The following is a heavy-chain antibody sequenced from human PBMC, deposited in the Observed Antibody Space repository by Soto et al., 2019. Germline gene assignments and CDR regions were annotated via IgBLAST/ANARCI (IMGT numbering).Heavy chain of an antibody. CDR1: GGSISSGGYY. V-gene: IGHV4-31*03. CDR2: IYYSGST. CDR3: AREHYGNSAWFDP. D-gene: IGHD3-10*01. J-gene: IGHJ5*02. Sequence: SETLSLTCTVSGGSISSGGYYWSWIRQHPGKGLEWIGYIYYSGSTYYNPSLKSRVTISVDTSKNQFSLKLSSVTAADTAVYYCAREHYGNSAWFDPWGQGTLVTVSS.